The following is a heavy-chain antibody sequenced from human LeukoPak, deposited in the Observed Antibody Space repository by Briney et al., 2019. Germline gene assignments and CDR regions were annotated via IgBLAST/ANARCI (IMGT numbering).Heavy chain of an antibody. J-gene: IGHJ4*02. D-gene: IGHD2-15*01. V-gene: IGHV3-53*05. CDR1: GFTVSSNY. CDR2: IYSGGST. Sequence: GGSLRLSCAASGFTVSSNYMSWVRQAPGKGLEWVSVIYSGGSTYYADSVKGRFTISRDNSKNTLYLQMNSLRAEDTAVYYCARDHDRGRYSLDYWGQGTLVTVSS. CDR3: ARDHDRGRYSLDY.